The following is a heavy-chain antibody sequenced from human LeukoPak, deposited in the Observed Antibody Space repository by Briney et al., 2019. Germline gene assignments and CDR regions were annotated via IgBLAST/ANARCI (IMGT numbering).Heavy chain of an antibody. J-gene: IGHJ4*02. D-gene: IGHD4-17*01. CDR1: GGSISNDNYY. V-gene: IGHV4-61*02. CDR3: ARGRGTTVTTYYFEN. CDR2: IYSSGTT. Sequence: PSETLSLTCTVSGGSISNDNYYWSWIRQPAGRGLEWIGRIYSSGTTNYNPSLKSRVIISVTTSKNQFSLTVASVTAADTAVYYCARGRGTTVTTYYFENWGQGTRVIVSS.